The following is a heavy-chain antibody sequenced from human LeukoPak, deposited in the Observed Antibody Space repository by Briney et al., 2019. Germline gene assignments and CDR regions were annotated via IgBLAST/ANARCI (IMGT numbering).Heavy chain of an antibody. J-gene: IGHJ1*01. CDR1: GFTFSSYS. Sequence: GGSLRLSCAASGFTFSSYSMNWVRQAPGKGLEWVSSISSSSSSYIYYADSVKGRFTISRDNAKNSLYLQMNSLRAEDTAVYYCARDLGAYYDSSGATEYFQHWGQGTLVTVSS. CDR3: ARDLGAYYDSSGATEYFQH. D-gene: IGHD3-22*01. CDR2: ISSSSSSYI. V-gene: IGHV3-21*01.